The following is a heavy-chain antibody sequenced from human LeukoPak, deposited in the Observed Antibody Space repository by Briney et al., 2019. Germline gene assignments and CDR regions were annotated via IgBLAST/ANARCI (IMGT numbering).Heavy chain of an antibody. V-gene: IGHV4-34*01. D-gene: IGHD6-13*01. J-gene: IGHJ4*02. CDR3: ASTLQGYDSSWYFDY. Sequence: PSETLSLTCAVYGGSFSGYYWSWIRQPPGKGLEWIGEINHSGSTNYNPSLKSRVTISVDTSKNQFSLKLSSVTAADTAVYYCASTLQGYDSSWYFDYWGQGALVTVSS. CDR2: INHSGST. CDR1: GGSFSGYY.